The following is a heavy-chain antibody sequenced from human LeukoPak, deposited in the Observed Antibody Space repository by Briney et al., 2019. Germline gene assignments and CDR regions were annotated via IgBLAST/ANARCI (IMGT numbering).Heavy chain of an antibody. V-gene: IGHV4-34*01. Sequence: GSLRLSCAASGLTFSSYAMSWIRQPPGKGLEWIGEINHSGSTNYNPSLKSRVTISVDTSKNQFSLKLSSVTAADTAVYYCARSETGKLDYWGQGTLVTVSS. CDR2: INHSGST. CDR3: ARSETGKLDY. CDR1: GLTFSSYA. J-gene: IGHJ4*02.